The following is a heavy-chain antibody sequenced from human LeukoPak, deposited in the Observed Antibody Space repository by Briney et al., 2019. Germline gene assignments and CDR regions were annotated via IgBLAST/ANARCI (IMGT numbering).Heavy chain of an antibody. V-gene: IGHV3-48*03. CDR3: ARDLWGYYDSRGAFDI. CDR2: ISSSGSTI. CDR1: GFTFSSYE. J-gene: IGHJ3*02. D-gene: IGHD3-22*01. Sequence: GGSLGLSCAASGFTFSSYEMNWVRQAPGKGLEWVSYISSSGSTIYYADSVKGRFTISGDNAKNSLYLQMNSLRAEDTAVYYCARDLWGYYDSRGAFDIWGQGTMVTVSS.